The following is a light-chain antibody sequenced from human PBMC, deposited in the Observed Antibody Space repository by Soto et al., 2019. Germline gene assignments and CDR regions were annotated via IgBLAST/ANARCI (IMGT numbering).Light chain of an antibody. CDR1: QSVSSY. CDR2: DAS. V-gene: IGKV3-11*01. Sequence: EIVLTQSPATLSLSPGERATLSCRASQSVSSYLACYKQKPGQAPRLLIYDASNRATGIPARFSGSGSGTDFTLTISSLEPEDFAVYYCQQRSNWPRTFGQGTKVEIK. CDR3: QQRSNWPRT. J-gene: IGKJ1*01.